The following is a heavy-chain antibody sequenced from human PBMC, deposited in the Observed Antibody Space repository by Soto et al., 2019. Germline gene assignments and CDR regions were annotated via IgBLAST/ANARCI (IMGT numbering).Heavy chain of an antibody. Sequence: QVQLVESGGGVVQPGRSLRLSCAASGFTFSSYAMHWVRQAPGKGLEWVAVISYDGSNKYYADSVKGRFTISRDNSKNTLYLQMNSLRAEDTAVYYCARDKESGGYCSGGSCPRSYYYYYGMDVWGQGTTVTVSS. D-gene: IGHD2-15*01. CDR1: GFTFSSYA. V-gene: IGHV3-30-3*01. CDR2: ISYDGSNK. J-gene: IGHJ6*02. CDR3: ARDKESGGYCSGGSCPRSYYYYYGMDV.